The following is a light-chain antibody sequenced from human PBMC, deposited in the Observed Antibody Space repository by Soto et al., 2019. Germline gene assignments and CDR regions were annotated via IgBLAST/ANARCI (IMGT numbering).Light chain of an antibody. Sequence: QSVLTQPASVSGSRGQSITISCTGTSSDVGGYNYVSWYQQHPGKAPKLMIYDVSNRHSGVSNRFSGSKSGNTASLTISGLQAEDEADYYCSSYTSSSSSYVFGTGTKVTVL. CDR3: SSYTSSSSSYV. V-gene: IGLV2-14*01. CDR2: DVS. CDR1: SSDVGGYNY. J-gene: IGLJ1*01.